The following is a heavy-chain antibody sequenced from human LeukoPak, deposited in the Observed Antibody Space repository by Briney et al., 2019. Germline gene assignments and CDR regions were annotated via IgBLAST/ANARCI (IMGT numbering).Heavy chain of an antibody. J-gene: IGHJ5*02. D-gene: IGHD3-10*01. CDR3: ARGLPGTPSRFGELLNWFDP. CDR1: GGSISSYY. CDR2: IYYSGST. V-gene: IGHV4-59*12. Sequence: SETLSLTCTVSGGSISSYYWNWIRQPPGKGLEWIGYIYYSGSTNYNPSLKSRVTISVDTSKNQFSLKLSSVTAADTAVYYCARGLPGTPSRFGELLNWFDPWGQGTLVTVSS.